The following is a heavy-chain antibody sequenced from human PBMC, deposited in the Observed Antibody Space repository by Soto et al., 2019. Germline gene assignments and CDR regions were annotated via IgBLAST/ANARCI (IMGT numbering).Heavy chain of an antibody. CDR2: ISAYNGNT. CDR1: GYTFTSYG. J-gene: IGHJ3*01. D-gene: IGHD3-9*01. CDR3: ARDTRYFDWLPRDPLRSRFSGNAYDF. V-gene: IGHV1-18*01. Sequence: ASVKVSCKASGYTFTSYGISWVRQAPGQGLEWMGWISAYNGNTNYAQKLQGRVTMTTDTSTSTAYMELRSLRSDDTAVYYCARDTRYFDWLPRDPLRSRFSGNAYDFWGQGTMVTVSS.